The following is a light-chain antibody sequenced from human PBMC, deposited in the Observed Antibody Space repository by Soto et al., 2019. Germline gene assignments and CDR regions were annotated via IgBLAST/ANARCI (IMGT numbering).Light chain of an antibody. V-gene: IGKV3-15*01. J-gene: IGKJ3*01. CDR3: QHYHNWPPQFT. CDR1: QSVSSN. CDR2: GAS. Sequence: EIVMTQSPATLSVSPGERATLSCRASQSVSSNLAWYQQQPGQAPRLLIYGASTSATGIPARFSGSGSGTEFTLTISSLQSEAFAVYYCQHYHNWPPQFTFGPGTKVDIK.